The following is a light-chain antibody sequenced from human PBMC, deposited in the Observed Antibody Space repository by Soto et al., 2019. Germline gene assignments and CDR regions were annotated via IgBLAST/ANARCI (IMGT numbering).Light chain of an antibody. J-gene: IGKJ1*01. Sequence: EIVMTHSPATLSVSPCERATLSSRASQSVSSNLAWYQQKPGQAPRLLIYGASTRATGIPARFSGSGSGTEFTLTISSLQSEDFAVYYCQQYSNWWTFGQGTKVDIK. V-gene: IGKV3-15*01. CDR1: QSVSSN. CDR2: GAS. CDR3: QQYSNWWT.